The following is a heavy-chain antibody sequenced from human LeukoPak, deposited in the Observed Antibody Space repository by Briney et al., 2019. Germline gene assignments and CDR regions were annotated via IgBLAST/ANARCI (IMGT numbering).Heavy chain of an antibody. CDR1: GYSISSGSY. V-gene: IGHV4-38-2*02. D-gene: IGHD4-17*01. CDR2: IYHAGNT. J-gene: IGHJ2*01. Sequence: SETLSLTCTVSGYSISSGSYWGWIRQPPGKGLEWIGSIYHAGNTYYNPSLKSRVTISVDTSKNQFSLNLSSVTAADTAVYYCGRGVPSVRYLDLWGRGTLVIVSS. CDR3: GRGVPSVRYLDL.